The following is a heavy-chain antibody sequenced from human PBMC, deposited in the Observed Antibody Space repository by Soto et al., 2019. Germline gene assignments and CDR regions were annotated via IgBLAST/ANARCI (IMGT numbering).Heavy chain of an antibody. CDR1: GGSISSGDYY. J-gene: IGHJ4*02. D-gene: IGHD3-22*01. CDR3: ARTHPYYYDSSGYPDY. CDR2: IYYSGST. V-gene: IGHV4-30-4*01. Sequence: QVQLQESGPGLVKPSQTLSLTCTVSGGSISSGDYYWSWIRQPPGKGLEWIGYIYYSGSTYYNPSLKSRVTISVDTSKNQFSLKLSSVTAADTAVYYCARTHPYYYDSSGYPDYWGQGTLVTDSS.